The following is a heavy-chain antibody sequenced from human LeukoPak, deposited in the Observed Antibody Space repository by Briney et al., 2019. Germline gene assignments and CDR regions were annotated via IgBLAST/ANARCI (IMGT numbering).Heavy chain of an antibody. CDR3: TRDVAFQLFDY. Sequence: GGSLRLSCAGTGFSFSNSWMTWVGQAPGKGPDWLANIKQDGSTKNYVDGVEGRFTTSRDHSKNSLYFQMNSLRAEYSCVYYCTRDVAFQLFDYWGQGTLVTVSS. CDR1: GFSFSNSW. J-gene: IGHJ4*02. D-gene: IGHD1-1*01. CDR2: IKQDGSTK. V-gene: IGHV3-7*01.